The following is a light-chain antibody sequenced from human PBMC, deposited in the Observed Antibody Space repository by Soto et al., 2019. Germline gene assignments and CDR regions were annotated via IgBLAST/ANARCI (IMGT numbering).Light chain of an antibody. J-gene: IGLJ3*02. CDR1: SSDVGGYNY. Sequence: QSALTQPPSASGSPGQSVTISCTGTSSDVGGYNYVSWYQQHPGKAPKLMIYEVSKRPSGVPDRFSGSKSGNTASLTVSGLQADDEADYYCNSYAGSNNWVLGGGTKLTVL. V-gene: IGLV2-8*01. CDR3: NSYAGSNNWV. CDR2: EVS.